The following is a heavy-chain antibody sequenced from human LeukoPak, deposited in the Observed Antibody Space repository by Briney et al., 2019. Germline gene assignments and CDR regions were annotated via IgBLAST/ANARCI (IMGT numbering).Heavy chain of an antibody. Sequence: SETLSLTCTVSGGSISSYYWSWIRQPPGKGLEWIGYIYYSGSTNYNPSLKSRVTISVDTSKNQFSLKLSSVTAADTAVYYCAGRYYYDSSGLDAFDIWGQGTMVTVSS. CDR3: AGRYYYDSSGLDAFDI. CDR2: IYYSGST. J-gene: IGHJ3*02. CDR1: GGSISSYY. V-gene: IGHV4-59*08. D-gene: IGHD3-22*01.